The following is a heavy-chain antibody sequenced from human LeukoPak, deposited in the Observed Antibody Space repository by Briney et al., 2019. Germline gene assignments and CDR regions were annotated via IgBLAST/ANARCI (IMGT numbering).Heavy chain of an antibody. J-gene: IGHJ4*02. CDR2: ISYDGSNK. D-gene: IGHD2-15*01. V-gene: IGHV3-30-3*02. CDR3: AKSRVVVVAATPMLDY. CDR1: GFTFSSYA. Sequence: GGSLRLSCAASGFTFSSYAMHWVRQAPGKGLEWVAVISYDGSNKYYADSVKGRFTISRDNSKNTLYLQMNSLRAEDTAVYYCAKSRVVVVAATPMLDYWGQGTLVTVSS.